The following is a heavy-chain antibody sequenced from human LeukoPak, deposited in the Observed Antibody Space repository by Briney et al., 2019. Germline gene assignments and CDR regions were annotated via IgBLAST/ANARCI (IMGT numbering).Heavy chain of an antibody. V-gene: IGHV3-21*05. Sequence: PGGSLRLSCAASGFTFSSYSMNWVRQAPGKGLEWVSYISSSSSYIYYADSVKGRFTISRDNAKNSLYLQMNSLRAEDTAVYYCARDGDIVVVPAAIDYWGQGTLVTVSS. J-gene: IGHJ4*02. D-gene: IGHD2-2*01. CDR2: ISSSSSYI. CDR1: GFTFSSYS. CDR3: ARDGDIVVVPAAIDY.